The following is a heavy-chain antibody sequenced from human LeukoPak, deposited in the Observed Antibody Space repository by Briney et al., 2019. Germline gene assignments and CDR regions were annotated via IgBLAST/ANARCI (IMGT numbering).Heavy chain of an antibody. D-gene: IGHD3-22*01. Sequence: ETLSLTCTVSGGSISSSSYYWGWIRQPPGKGLEWVSGITGSDIRTYNADSAEGRFTITRDNSKSALYLQMNNLRAEDTAVYYCAKECYDRSGYCFDYWGQGTLVTVSS. CDR1: GGSISSSSYY. V-gene: IGHV3-23*01. CDR3: AKECYDRSGYCFDY. CDR2: ITGSDIRT. J-gene: IGHJ4*02.